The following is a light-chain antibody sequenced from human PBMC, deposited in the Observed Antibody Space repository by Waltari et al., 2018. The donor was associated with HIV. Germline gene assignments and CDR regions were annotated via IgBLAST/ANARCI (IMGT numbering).Light chain of an antibody. Sequence: QSVLTPAPSVSGAPGPRLAIPCPGFRSNIAATFAVPSYQLLPGSSPKLLIFANSNRPSGVPDRFSGSKSGTSASLAITGLHPEDEAEYYCQSFDSSLNAYVFGTGTTVIVL. CDR3: QSFDSSLNAYV. CDR1: RSNIAATFA. V-gene: IGLV1-40*01. J-gene: IGLJ1*01. CDR2: ANS.